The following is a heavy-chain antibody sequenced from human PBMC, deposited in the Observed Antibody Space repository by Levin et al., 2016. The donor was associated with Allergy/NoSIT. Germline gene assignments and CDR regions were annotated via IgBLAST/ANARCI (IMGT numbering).Heavy chain of an antibody. J-gene: IGHJ4*02. CDR2: IYSGGST. CDR3: AKGAGTYGY. V-gene: IGHV3-53*04. D-gene: IGHD1-1*01. Sequence: WIRPAPRKGLEWVSVIYSGGSTYYADSVKGRFTISRHNSKNTLYLQMNSLRAEDTAVYYCAKGAGTYGYWGQGTLVTVSS.